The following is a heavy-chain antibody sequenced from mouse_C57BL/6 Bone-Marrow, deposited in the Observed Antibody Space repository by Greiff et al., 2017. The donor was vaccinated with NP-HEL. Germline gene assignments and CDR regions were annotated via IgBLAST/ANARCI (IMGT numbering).Heavy chain of an antibody. J-gene: IGHJ2*01. D-gene: IGHD2-2*01. CDR1: GYAFSSYW. CDR2: IYPGDGDT. Sequence: QVQLQQSGAELVKPGASVKISCKASGYAFSSYWMNWVKQRPGKGLEWIGQIYPGDGDTNYNGKFKGKATLTADKSSSTAYMQLSSLTSEDSAVYFCARGWLRPPFDYWGQGTTLTVSS. CDR3: ARGWLRPPFDY. V-gene: IGHV1-80*01.